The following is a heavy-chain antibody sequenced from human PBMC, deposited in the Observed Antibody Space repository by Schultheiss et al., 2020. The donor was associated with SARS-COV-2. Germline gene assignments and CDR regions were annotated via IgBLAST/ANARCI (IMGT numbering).Heavy chain of an antibody. J-gene: IGHJ3*02. CDR1: GGPFSNYA. CDR3: ARDQDYGRNAFDI. Sequence: GSLRLSCAVYGGPFSNYAWTWIRQSPGKGLEWIGDINHRGSTNYNPSLRSRVTISVDTSKNQFSLKLNSVTAADTAVYYCARDQDYGRNAFDIWGQGTMVTVSS. V-gene: IGHV4-34*01. CDR2: INHRGST. D-gene: IGHD4/OR15-4a*01.